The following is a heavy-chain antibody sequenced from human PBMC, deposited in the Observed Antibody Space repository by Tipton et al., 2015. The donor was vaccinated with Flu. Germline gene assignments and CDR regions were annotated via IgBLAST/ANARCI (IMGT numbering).Heavy chain of an antibody. CDR1: GYTFSSYH. J-gene: IGHJ4*02. V-gene: IGHV1-8*02. CDR3: ATGLSSGWV. D-gene: IGHD6-19*01. CDR2: MKPSSGNV. Sequence: QLVQSGAEVKRPGASVKISCKASGYTFSSYHMHWVRQATGQGPEWMGWMKPSSGNVGYAKKFQGRVTLTRSTSISTAYMELSGLTSDDTAVYYCATGLSSGWVWGQGTLVTVSS.